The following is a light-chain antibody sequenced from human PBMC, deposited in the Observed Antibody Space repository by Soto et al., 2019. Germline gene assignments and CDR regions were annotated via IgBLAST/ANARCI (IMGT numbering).Light chain of an antibody. Sequence: QSALTQPRSVSGSPGQSVTISCTGSSSDVGGSNFVSWYQQHPVKAPKLVIYDVSKRPSGVPDRFSGSKSGNTASLTISWLQAEEEADYYCCSYAGNSLGVFGGGTKLTVL. CDR2: DVS. J-gene: IGLJ3*02. CDR3: CSYAGNSLGV. V-gene: IGLV2-11*01. CDR1: SSDVGGSNF.